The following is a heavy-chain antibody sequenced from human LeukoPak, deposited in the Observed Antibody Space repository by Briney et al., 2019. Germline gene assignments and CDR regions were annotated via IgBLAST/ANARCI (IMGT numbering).Heavy chain of an antibody. Sequence: SVKVSCKASGGTFSSYAISWVRQAPGQGLEWMGGIIPIFGTANYAQKFQGRVTITADESTSTAYMELSSLRSEDTAVYYCARPREYYYDSSGYPLPYYMDVWGKGTTVTISS. CDR1: GGTFSSYA. CDR2: IIPIFGTA. J-gene: IGHJ6*03. V-gene: IGHV1-69*13. CDR3: ARPREYYYDSSGYPLPYYMDV. D-gene: IGHD3-22*01.